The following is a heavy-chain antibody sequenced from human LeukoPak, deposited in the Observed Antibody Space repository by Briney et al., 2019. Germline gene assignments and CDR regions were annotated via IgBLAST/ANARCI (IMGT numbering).Heavy chain of an antibody. CDR2: IYNGGII. CDR3: ARDSGTTGEVKFDP. D-gene: IGHD3-10*01. J-gene: IGHJ5*02. CDR1: GDSISRYY. V-gene: IGHV4-4*07. Sequence: SETLSLTCTVSGDSISRYYWSWIRQPAGKGLEWIGRIYNGGIITYNPSLKSRVTMSIDTSNNQFSLKLRFVTAADTAVYYCARDSGTTGEVKFDPWGQGTLVTVSS.